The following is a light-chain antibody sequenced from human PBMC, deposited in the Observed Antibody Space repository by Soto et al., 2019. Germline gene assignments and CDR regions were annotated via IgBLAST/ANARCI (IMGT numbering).Light chain of an antibody. Sequence: PGQSITISCTGTSSDVGGYNYVSWYQQHPGKAPKLMIYDVTNRPSGVSNRFSGSKSGNTASLTISGLQAEDEADYYCSSYTSSSIYVLGSGTKVTVL. J-gene: IGLJ1*01. V-gene: IGLV2-14*01. CDR3: SSYTSSSIYV. CDR1: SSDVGGYNY. CDR2: DVT.